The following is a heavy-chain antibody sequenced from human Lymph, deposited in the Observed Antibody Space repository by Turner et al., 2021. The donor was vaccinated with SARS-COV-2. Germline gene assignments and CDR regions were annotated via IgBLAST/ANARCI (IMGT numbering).Heavy chain of an antibody. CDR2: IWYDGSNK. V-gene: IGHV3-33*01. D-gene: IGHD6-13*01. Sequence: QVQRVESGGGVVQRGRSLRLSCAASGFTFSSYGMHWVRQAPGKGLEWVAVIWYDGSNKYYADSVKGRFTISRDNSKNTLYLQMNSLRAEDTAVYYCAREESSNGMDVWGQGTTVTVSS. CDR1: GFTFSSYG. CDR3: AREESSNGMDV. J-gene: IGHJ6*02.